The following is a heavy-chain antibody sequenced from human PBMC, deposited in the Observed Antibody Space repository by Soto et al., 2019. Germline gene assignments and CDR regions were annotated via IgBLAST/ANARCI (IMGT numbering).Heavy chain of an antibody. J-gene: IGHJ6*02. Sequence: SVRVPCQDAGWSSPGYGISWVRQHHLKGLEWMGWISAYNGNTNYAQKLQGRVTMTTDTSTSTAYMELRSLRSDATAVYYCARVGSLCERPPGYYGMDVWGQGSTVTVSS. CDR1: GWSSPGYG. CDR2: ISAYNGNT. D-gene: IGHD3-10*02. V-gene: IGHV1-18*01. CDR3: ARVGSLCERPPGYYGMDV.